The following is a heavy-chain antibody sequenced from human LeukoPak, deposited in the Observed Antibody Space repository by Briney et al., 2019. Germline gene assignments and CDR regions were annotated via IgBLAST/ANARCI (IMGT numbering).Heavy chain of an antibody. CDR2: MNPNSGNT. Sequence: GASVKVSCKASGYTFTSYDINWVRQATGQGLEWMGWMNPNSGNTGYAQKFQGRVTMTTDTSTSTAYMELRSLRSDDTAVYYCARDSRDYDFWSGYYRSYFDYWGQGTLVTVSS. J-gene: IGHJ4*02. CDR1: GYTFTSYD. V-gene: IGHV1-8*01. D-gene: IGHD3-3*01. CDR3: ARDSRDYDFWSGYYRSYFDY.